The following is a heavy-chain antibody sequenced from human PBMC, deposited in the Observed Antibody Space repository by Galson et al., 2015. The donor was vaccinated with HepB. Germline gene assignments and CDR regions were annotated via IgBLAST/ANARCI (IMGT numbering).Heavy chain of an antibody. V-gene: IGHV4-39*01. J-gene: IGHJ4*02. CDR1: GGSISSSTYY. CDR3: ARHEMGPNTPFSF. D-gene: IGHD5-24*01. Sequence: SETLSLTCTVSGGSISSSTYYWGWIRQPPGTGLEWIGTIYYNGNTYYNPSLKSRVTISVDTSKNQFSLMLSSVTAADTAVYYCARHEMGPNTPFSFWGQGTLVTVSS. CDR2: IYYNGNT.